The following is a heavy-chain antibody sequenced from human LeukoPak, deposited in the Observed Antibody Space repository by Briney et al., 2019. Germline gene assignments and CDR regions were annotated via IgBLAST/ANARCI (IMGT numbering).Heavy chain of an antibody. D-gene: IGHD5-18*01. CDR1: GFTFSSSV. CDR2: ISGSRDNA. V-gene: IGHV3-23*01. CDR3: AKRIQVWLYFDY. J-gene: IGHJ4*02. Sequence: GGSLRLSCAASGFTFSSSVMSWVRQASGKGLEWVSLISGSRDNAYYADSVKGRFTISRDNSKNTLYLQMNSLRAEDTAVYYCAKRIQVWLYFDYWGQGTLVTVSS.